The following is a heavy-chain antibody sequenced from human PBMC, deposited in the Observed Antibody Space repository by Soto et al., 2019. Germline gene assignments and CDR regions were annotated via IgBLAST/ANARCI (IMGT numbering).Heavy chain of an antibody. CDR2: IIPIFGTA. CDR3: ARATYYYGSGSYYPTNFDY. CDR1: GYTFTSYG. D-gene: IGHD3-10*01. Sequence: ASVKVSCKASGYTFTSYGISWVRQAPGQGLEWMGGIIPIFGTANYAQKFQGRVTITADESTSTAYMELSSLRSEDTAVYYCARATYYYGSGSYYPTNFDYWGQGTLVTVSS. J-gene: IGHJ4*02. V-gene: IGHV1-69*13.